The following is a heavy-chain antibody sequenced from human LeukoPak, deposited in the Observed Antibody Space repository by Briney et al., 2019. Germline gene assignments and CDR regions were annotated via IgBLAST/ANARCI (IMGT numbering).Heavy chain of an antibody. J-gene: IGHJ4*02. V-gene: IGHV4-39*02. CDR1: GGXISSSSYY. D-gene: IGHD6-13*01. CDR3: ARDASLYHIAVAGRRGYFDY. Sequence: PSETLSLTCTVSGGXISSSSYYWGWIRQPPGKGLEWVGSIYYSGSTYYNPSLKSRVTISVDTSKNQFSLKLSAVTAADTAVYYCARDASLYHIAVAGRRGYFDYWGQGTLVTVSS. CDR2: IYYSGST.